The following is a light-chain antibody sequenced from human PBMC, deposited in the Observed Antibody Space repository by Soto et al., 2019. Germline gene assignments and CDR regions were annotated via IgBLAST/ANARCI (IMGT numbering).Light chain of an antibody. CDR2: WAS. CDR3: LQDYVIPLT. V-gene: IGKV4-1*01. Sequence: DIVMTQSPDSLAVSLGERATINCKSSQSVLYNSNNKNYLAWYQQKPGQPPKLPIYWASTRESGVPDRFSGSGSGIDFTLTISSLQAEDVAIYHCLQDYVIPLTFGGGTKVEIK. J-gene: IGKJ4*01. CDR1: QSVLYNSNNKNY.